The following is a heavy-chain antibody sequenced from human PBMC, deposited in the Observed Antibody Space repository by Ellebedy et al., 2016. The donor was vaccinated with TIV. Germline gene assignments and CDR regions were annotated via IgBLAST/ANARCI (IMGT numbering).Heavy chain of an antibody. CDR1: GFTFSNYD. D-gene: IGHD1-1*01. J-gene: IGHJ4*02. CDR3: LPHDGLGY. V-gene: IGHV3-7*01. CDR2: TNQNGREK. Sequence: PGGSLRLSCAASGFTFSNYDMSWVRQAPGKGLEWVANTNQNGREKNFVDSVKGRFSISRDNAKNSLFLQMNSLRADDTAVYYCLPHDGLGYWGQGTLVTVSS.